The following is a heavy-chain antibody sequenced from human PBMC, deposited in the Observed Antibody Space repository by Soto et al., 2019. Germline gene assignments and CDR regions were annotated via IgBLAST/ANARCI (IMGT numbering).Heavy chain of an antibody. D-gene: IGHD5-18*01. CDR1: GGSISSGGYY. CDR3: ARDSTRSGYSYGNDY. V-gene: IGHV4-31*03. Sequence: SGTLSLTCTVSGGSISSGGYYLSWIRQHPGKGLEWIGYIYYSGSTYYNPSLKSRVTISVDTSKNQFSLKLSSVTAADTAVYYCARDSTRSGYSYGNDYWGQGTLVTVSS. J-gene: IGHJ4*02. CDR2: IYYSGST.